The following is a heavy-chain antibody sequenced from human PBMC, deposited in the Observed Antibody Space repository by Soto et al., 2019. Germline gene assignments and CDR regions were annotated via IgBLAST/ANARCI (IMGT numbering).Heavy chain of an antibody. D-gene: IGHD3-16*01. CDR2: IVVGSGNT. Sequence: ASVKVSCKASGFTFTSSAVQWVRQARGQRLEWIGWIVVGSGNTNYAQKFQERVTITRDMSTSTAYMELSSLRSEDTAVYYCAAHGPYDYDPAWWGQGTLVTVSS. CDR1: GFTFTSSA. J-gene: IGHJ4*02. CDR3: AAHGPYDYDPAW. V-gene: IGHV1-58*01.